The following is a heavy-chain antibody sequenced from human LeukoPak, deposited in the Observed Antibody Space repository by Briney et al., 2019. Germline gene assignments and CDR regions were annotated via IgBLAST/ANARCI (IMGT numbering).Heavy chain of an antibody. CDR1: GGSISSGGYY. V-gene: IGHV4-31*03. Sequence: SETLSLTCTVSGGSISSGGYYWSWIRQHPGKGLEWIGYIYYSGSTYYNPSLKSRVTISVDTSKNQFSLKLSSVTAADTAVYYCAREGGGYVSVAFDIWGQGTMVTVSS. J-gene: IGHJ3*02. CDR3: AREGGGYVSVAFDI. CDR2: IYYSGST. D-gene: IGHD5-12*01.